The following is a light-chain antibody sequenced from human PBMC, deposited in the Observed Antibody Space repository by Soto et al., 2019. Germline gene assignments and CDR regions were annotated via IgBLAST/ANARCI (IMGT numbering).Light chain of an antibody. CDR3: QHYNSYPRT. V-gene: IGKV1D-16*01. CDR1: QGINKL. CDR2: ATS. Sequence: DIQMTQSPSSLSASVGDRVTITCRASQGINKLLAWYQQKPGKAPRSLIKATSTVQSGVPSRFNGSGSETDFTLTISSLQPEYFATYYCQHYNSYPRTFGQGTRLEIK. J-gene: IGKJ5*01.